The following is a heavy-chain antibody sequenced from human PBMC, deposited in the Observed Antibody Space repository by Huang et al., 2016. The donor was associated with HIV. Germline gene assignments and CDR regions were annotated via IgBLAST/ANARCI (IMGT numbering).Heavy chain of an antibody. V-gene: IGHV5-51*03. CDR3: AKGRRAFDV. CDR2: IYPFESKS. J-gene: IGHJ3*01. CDR1: GYSFSIYG. Sequence: EVQLVQSGAEVKKPGESLKISCTGSGYSFSIYGIAWVRQMPGTGLEWICIIYPFESKSTYRPSFEGHVSISVDKSINTVYLHWSSLKASDTAIYYCAKGRRAFDVWGQGTWVTVSS.